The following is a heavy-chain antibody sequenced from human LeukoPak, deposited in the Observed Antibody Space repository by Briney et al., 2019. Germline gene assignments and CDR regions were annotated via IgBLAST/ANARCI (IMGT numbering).Heavy chain of an antibody. V-gene: IGHV3-7*01. CDR3: AGDEGWTFDI. Sequence: PGGSLRLSCAASGFSFSTHWMSWFPHAPGKGLEWVALIKQGGSVIHYVDSVKGRFTISRDNAKNSLSLQMNSLRADDTAVYYCAGDEGWTFDIWGQGTKVTVSS. D-gene: IGHD5-24*01. CDR1: GFSFSTHW. CDR2: IKQGGSVI. J-gene: IGHJ3*02.